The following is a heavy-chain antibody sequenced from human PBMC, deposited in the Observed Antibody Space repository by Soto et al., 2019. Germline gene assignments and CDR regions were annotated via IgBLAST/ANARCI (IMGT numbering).Heavy chain of an antibody. D-gene: IGHD5-18*01. J-gene: IGHJ3*02. Sequence: PGGSLRLSCAASGFTFSSYSMNWVRQAPGKGLEWVSSISSSSSYIYYADSVKGRFTISRDNAKNSLYLQMNSLRAEDTAVYYCARDRLPSVQLWFLVDAFDIWGQGTMVTVSS. V-gene: IGHV3-21*01. CDR1: GFTFSSYS. CDR3: ARDRLPSVQLWFLVDAFDI. CDR2: ISSSSSYI.